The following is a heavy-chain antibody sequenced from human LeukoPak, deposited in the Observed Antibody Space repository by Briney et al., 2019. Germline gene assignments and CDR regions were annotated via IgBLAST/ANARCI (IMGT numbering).Heavy chain of an antibody. D-gene: IGHD6-13*01. CDR2: INSDGSST. Sequence: GGSLRLSCAASGFTFSSYWMHWVRQAPGKGLVWVSRINSDGSSTSYADSVKGRFTISRDNAKNTLYLQINSLRAEDTAVYYCARGSLAAASAAFDIWGQGTMVTVSS. V-gene: IGHV3-74*01. CDR1: GFTFSSYW. J-gene: IGHJ3*02. CDR3: ARGSLAAASAAFDI.